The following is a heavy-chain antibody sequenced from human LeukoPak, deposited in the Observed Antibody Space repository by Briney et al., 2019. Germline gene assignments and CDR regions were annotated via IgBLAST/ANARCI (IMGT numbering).Heavy chain of an antibody. CDR1: GGTFSSYG. CDR2: IIPIFGTA. D-gene: IGHD3-9*01. CDR3: ARDGRYSTTGDWFDP. Sequence: ASVKVSCKASGGTFSSYGISLVRQAPGQGLEWMGGIIPIFGTANYAQKFQGRVSITADESTSTAYMELSSLRSEDTAVYYCARDGRYSTTGDWFDPWGQGTLVTVSS. V-gene: IGHV1-69*13. J-gene: IGHJ5*02.